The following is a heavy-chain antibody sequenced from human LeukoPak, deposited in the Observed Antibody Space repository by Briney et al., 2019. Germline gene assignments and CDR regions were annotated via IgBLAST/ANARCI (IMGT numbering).Heavy chain of an antibody. J-gene: IGHJ4*02. CDR3: AKDHSSGYIDN. V-gene: IGHV3-33*06. CDR1: GFTFSSYG. D-gene: IGHD3-22*01. CDR2: IWYDGSNK. Sequence: GGSLRLSCAASGFTFSSYGMHWVRQAPGKGLEWVAVIWYDGSNKYYADSVKGRFTISRDNSKNTLYLQMNSLRAEDTAVYYCAKDHSSGYIDNWGQGTLVTVS.